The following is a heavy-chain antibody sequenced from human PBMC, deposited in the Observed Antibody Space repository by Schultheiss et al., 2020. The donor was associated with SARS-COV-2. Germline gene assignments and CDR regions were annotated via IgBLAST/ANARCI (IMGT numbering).Heavy chain of an antibody. CDR3: ARGRTLVAVAGSYFDY. V-gene: IGHV3-74*01. CDR2: INSDGSST. CDR1: GFTFSTYW. D-gene: IGHD6-19*01. Sequence: GGSLRLSCAASGFTFSTYWMNWVRQAPGKGLVWVSRINSDGSSTSYADSVKGRFTISRDNAKNTLYLQMNSLRAEDTAVYYCARGRTLVAVAGSYFDYWGQGTLVTVSS. J-gene: IGHJ4*02.